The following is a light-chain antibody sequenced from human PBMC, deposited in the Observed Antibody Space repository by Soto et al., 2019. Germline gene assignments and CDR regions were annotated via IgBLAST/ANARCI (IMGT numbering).Light chain of an antibody. CDR1: QSISSW. V-gene: IGKV1-5*03. Sequence: DIQMTQSPSTLSASVGDRVTITCRASQSISSWLAWYQQKPGKAPNLLIYKASSLESGVPTRFSGSGSGTEFTLTISRLQPDDFQTYYCQQYNSYSWTFGQGTKVEIK. J-gene: IGKJ1*01. CDR2: KAS. CDR3: QQYNSYSWT.